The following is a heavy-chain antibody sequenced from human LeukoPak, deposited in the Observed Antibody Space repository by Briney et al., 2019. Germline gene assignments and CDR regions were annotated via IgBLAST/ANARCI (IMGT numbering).Heavy chain of an antibody. J-gene: IGHJ3*02. V-gene: IGHV4-4*02. D-gene: IGHD3-10*01. Sequence: SGTLSLTCAVSGDSISSSIWWSWVRQPPGKGLEWVGEIHHSGSSGSTNYNPSLRSRVTVSVDKSKNQFSLKLSSVTAADTAVYYCTRASWFGELLKAFDIWGQGTMVTVSS. CDR3: TRASWFGELLKAFDI. CDR1: GDSISSSIW. CDR2: IHHSGSSGST.